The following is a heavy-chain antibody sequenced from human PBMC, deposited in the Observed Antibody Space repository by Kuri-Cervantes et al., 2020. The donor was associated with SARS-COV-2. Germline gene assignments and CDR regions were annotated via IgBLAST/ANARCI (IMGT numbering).Heavy chain of an antibody. Sequence: GESLKISCAASGFTFSSYAMSWVRQAPGKGLEWVSGISGSGGGTDYADSVQGRFTISRDNSQNTLYLHMKSLRSEDTAMYYCAKDRVGVQDFWGQGTLVTVSS. CDR1: GFTFSSYA. V-gene: IGHV3-23*01. J-gene: IGHJ4*02. CDR3: AKDRVGVQDF. D-gene: IGHD2-21*01. CDR2: ISGSGGGT.